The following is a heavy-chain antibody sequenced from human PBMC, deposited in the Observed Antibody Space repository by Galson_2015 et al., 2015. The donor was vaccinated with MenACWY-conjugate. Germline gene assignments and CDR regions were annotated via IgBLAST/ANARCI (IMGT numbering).Heavy chain of an antibody. CDR3: AKEASSTRWTLFDY. V-gene: IGHV3-30*18. Sequence: SLRLSCAASGFAFSNYGMHWVRQAPGKGLEWVALISYGGSSGYNVDSVKGRFTISRDNSKNTLYLQMNSLRAEDTAVYYCAKEASSTRWTLFDYWGQGTLVTVSS. D-gene: IGHD5/OR15-5a*01. J-gene: IGHJ4*02. CDR2: ISYGGSSG. CDR1: GFAFSNYG.